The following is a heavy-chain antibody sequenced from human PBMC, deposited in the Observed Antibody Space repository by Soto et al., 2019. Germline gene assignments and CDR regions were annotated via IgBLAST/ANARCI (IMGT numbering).Heavy chain of an antibody. V-gene: IGHV3-23*01. CDR2: TSGNDGST. CDR3: AKERSSGYYFFDN. D-gene: IGHD5-12*01. CDR1: GFTFSNYA. J-gene: IGHJ4*02. Sequence: EVQLLESGGGLVQPGGSLRLSCAASGFTFSNYAMSWVRRAPGEGLEWVSITSGNDGSTHYADSVKGRFTISRDVSKNTLYPQMNSLRAEDTAIYYCAKERSSGYYFFDNWGQGTLVTVSS.